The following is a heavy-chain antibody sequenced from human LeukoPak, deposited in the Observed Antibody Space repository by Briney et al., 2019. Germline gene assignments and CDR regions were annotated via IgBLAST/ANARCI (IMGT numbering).Heavy chain of an antibody. CDR1: GFTFSSYA. J-gene: IGHJ3*02. CDR2: ISGSGGST. D-gene: IGHD4-17*01. Sequence: GGSLRLSCAAYGFTFSSYAMSWVRQAPGKGLEWVSAISGSGGSTYYADSVKGRFTISRDNSKNTLYLQMNSLRAEDTAVYYCAKYQFAGDYGDYPDAFDIWGQGTMVTVSS. V-gene: IGHV3-23*01. CDR3: AKYQFAGDYGDYPDAFDI.